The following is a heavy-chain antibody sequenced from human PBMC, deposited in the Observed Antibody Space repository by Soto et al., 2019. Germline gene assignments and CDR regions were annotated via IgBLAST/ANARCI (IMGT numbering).Heavy chain of an antibody. V-gene: IGHV4-34*01. Sequence: PSETLSLTCAVYGGSFSGYYWSWIRQPPGKGLEWIGEINHSGSTNYNPSLKSRVTISLDTSKNPVSLKRSSVTAADTAAYHCTRGRSVLFLYYCDSSGNNFDYGGQGTLVTVSS. D-gene: IGHD3-22*01. CDR3: TRGRSVLFLYYCDSSGNNFDY. CDR1: GGSFSGYY. J-gene: IGHJ4*02. CDR2: INHSGST.